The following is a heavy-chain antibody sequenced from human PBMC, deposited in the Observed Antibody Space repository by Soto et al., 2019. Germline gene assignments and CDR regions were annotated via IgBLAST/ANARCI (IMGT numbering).Heavy chain of an antibody. CDR3: AKVPTGFSSSWYLDY. CDR2: ISYDGSNK. V-gene: IGHV3-30*18. CDR1: GFTFSSYG. D-gene: IGHD6-13*01. Sequence: QVQLVESGGGVVQPGRSLRLSCAASGFTFSSYGMHWVRQAPGKGLEWVAVISYDGSNKYYADSVKGRFTISRDNSKNTLYLQMNSLRAEDTAVYYCAKVPTGFSSSWYLDYWGQGTLVTVSS. J-gene: IGHJ4*02.